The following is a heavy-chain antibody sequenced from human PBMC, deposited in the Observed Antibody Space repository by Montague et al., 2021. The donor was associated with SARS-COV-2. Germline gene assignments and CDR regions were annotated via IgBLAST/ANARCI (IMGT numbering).Heavy chain of an antibody. CDR2: INHGGST. CDR1: GTSFSGYY. D-gene: IGHD3-10*01. V-gene: IGHV4-34*01. Sequence: SETLSLTCAVHGTSFSGYYWNWICQPPGKGLEWIGEINHGGSTKYSPSLKSRLPISADTSKNQFSLKLTSVAAADTAVYYCARLRDGVVPSPILGVGPYYSYYYMDVWGRGTTVTVSS. CDR3: ARLRDGVVPSPILGVGPYYSYYYMDV. J-gene: IGHJ6*03.